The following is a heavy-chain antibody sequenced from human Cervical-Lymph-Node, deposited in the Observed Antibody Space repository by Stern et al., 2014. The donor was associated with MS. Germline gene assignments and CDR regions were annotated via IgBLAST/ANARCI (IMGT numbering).Heavy chain of an antibody. Sequence: MQLVQSGGGLIQPGGSLRLSCAASGFTVSGNYVTWVRQAPGKGLEWVSVTYSGGNTYYADSVQVRFTVSRDNSRNTLFLQMNGLRAEDTAVYYCALTRETDEYLHHWGQGTLVTISS. J-gene: IGHJ1*01. V-gene: IGHV3-53*01. CDR3: ALTRETDEYLHH. CDR1: GFTVSGNY. CDR2: TYSGGNT.